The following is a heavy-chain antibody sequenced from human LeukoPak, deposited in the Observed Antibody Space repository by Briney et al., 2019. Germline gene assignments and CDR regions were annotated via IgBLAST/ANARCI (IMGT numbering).Heavy chain of an antibody. CDR1: GGSISSYY. CDR2: IYYNGST. D-gene: IGHD1-26*01. V-gene: IGHV4-59*01. Sequence: SETLSLTCTVSGGSISSYYWSWIRQPPGKGLEWLGYIYYNGSTNYNPSLKSRVTISVDTSKNQFSLKLSSVTAADTAVYYCARDSVGATTRLYYFDYWGQGTLVTVSS. CDR3: ARDSVGATTRLYYFDY. J-gene: IGHJ4*02.